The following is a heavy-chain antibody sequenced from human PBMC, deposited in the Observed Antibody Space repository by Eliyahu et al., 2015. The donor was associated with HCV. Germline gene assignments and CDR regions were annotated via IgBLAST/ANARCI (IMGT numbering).Heavy chain of an antibody. J-gene: IGHJ4*02. Sequence: QVQLQESGPGLVKPSETLSLXCTVSGGSXSSYFWSWIRQPPGKGLEWIGHIYYTGVTTYSPSLKSRVTMSLDSSKKRFSLRLDSLTADDTAVYFCARDTATYPRVFDHWGQGTLVAVSS. V-gene: IGHV4-59*01. CDR2: IYYTGVT. CDR3: ARDTATYPRVFDH. CDR1: GGSXSSYF.